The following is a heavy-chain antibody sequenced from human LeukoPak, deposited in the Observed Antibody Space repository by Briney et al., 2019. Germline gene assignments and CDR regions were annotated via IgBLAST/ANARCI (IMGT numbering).Heavy chain of an antibody. D-gene: IGHD3-10*01. Sequence: PGGSLRLSCAASGFTVSSNYMSWVRQAPGKGLEWVSVIYSGGSTYYADSVKGRFTISRDNSKNTLYLQMNSLRAEDTAVYYCARDPVARPLNYYGSGTHFDYWGQGTLVTVSS. J-gene: IGHJ4*02. CDR1: GFTVSSNY. CDR3: ARDPVARPLNYYGSGTHFDY. CDR2: IYSGGST. V-gene: IGHV3-66*01.